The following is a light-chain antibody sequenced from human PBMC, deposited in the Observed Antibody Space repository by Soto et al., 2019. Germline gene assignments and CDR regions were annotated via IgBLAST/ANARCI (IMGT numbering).Light chain of an antibody. CDR2: ATS. J-gene: IGKJ3*01. V-gene: IGKV1-27*01. CDR3: QKYNSASFT. Sequence: DIQMTQSPSSLSASVGDRVTITCRASQGISNYLAWYQQKPGKVPKLLIYATSTLKAGVPSRYSGSGSETDYTVTISSLQPEDVATYYCQKYNSASFTFGPGTKEDIK. CDR1: QGISNY.